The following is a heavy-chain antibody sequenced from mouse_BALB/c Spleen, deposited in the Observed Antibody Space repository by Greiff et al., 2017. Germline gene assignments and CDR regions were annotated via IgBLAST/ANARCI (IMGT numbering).Heavy chain of an antibody. Sequence: EVKVVESGGGLVQPGGSRKLSCAASGFTFSSFGMHWVRQAPEKGLEWVAYISSGSSTIYYADTVKGRFTISRDNPKNTLFLQMTSLRSEDTAMYYCARLGDGYYSFDYWGQGTTLTVSS. V-gene: IGHV5-17*02. J-gene: IGHJ2*01. CDR2: ISSGSSTI. CDR3: ARLGDGYYSFDY. D-gene: IGHD2-3*01. CDR1: GFTFSSFG.